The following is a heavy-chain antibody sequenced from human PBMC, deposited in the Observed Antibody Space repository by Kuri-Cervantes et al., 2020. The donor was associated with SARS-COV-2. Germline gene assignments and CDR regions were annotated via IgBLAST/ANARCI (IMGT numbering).Heavy chain of an antibody. CDR2: IYHSGST. Sequence: SQTLSLTCAVSGYSISSGYYWGWIRQPPGKGLEWIGSIYHSGSTYYNPSLKSRVTISVDTSKNQFSLKLSSVTAAGTAVYYCARARDYDFWSGYLWHFDYWGQGTLVTVSS. CDR1: GYSISSGYY. CDR3: ARARDYDFWSGYLWHFDY. D-gene: IGHD3-3*01. J-gene: IGHJ4*02. V-gene: IGHV4-38-2*01.